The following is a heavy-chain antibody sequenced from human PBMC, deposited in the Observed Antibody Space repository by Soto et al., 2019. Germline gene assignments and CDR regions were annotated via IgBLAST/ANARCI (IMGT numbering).Heavy chain of an antibody. CDR1: GFTFSSYA. Sequence: GGSLRLSCAASGFTFSSYAMSWVRQAPGKGLEWVSAISGSGGSTYYADSVKGRFTISRDDSKNTLYLQMNSLGAENTAVYYCAKNGASYYGSGSYSNWFDPWGQGTLVTVSS. J-gene: IGHJ5*02. CDR3: AKNGASYYGSGSYSNWFDP. D-gene: IGHD3-10*01. V-gene: IGHV3-23*01. CDR2: ISGSGGST.